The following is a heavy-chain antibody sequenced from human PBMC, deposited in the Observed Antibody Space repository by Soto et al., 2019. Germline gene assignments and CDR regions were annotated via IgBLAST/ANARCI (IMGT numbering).Heavy chain of an antibody. CDR1: GFTFSSYA. J-gene: IGHJ6*04. Sequence: QVQLVESGGGVVQPGRSLRLSCAASGFTFSSYAMHWVRQAPGKGLEWVAVISYDGSNKYYADSVKGRFTISRDNSKNSLYLQMNSPRSEDTAVYYSARAVYYYYGMDVCGKGTTVTFSS. CDR2: ISYDGSNK. V-gene: IGHV3-30-3*01. CDR3: ARAVYYYYGMDV.